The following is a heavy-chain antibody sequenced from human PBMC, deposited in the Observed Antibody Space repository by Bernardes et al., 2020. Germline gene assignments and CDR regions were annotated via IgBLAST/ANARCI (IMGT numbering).Heavy chain of an antibody. CDR3: ARDHSPLQWLDAHYYYYYYMDV. CDR1: GFTFSSYS. CDR2: ISSSSSTI. D-gene: IGHD6-19*01. J-gene: IGHJ6*03. Sequence: GGSLRLSCAASGFTFSSYSMNWVRQAPGKGLEWVSYISSSSSTIYYADSVKGRFTISRDNAKNSLYLQMNSLRDEDTAVYYCARDHSPLQWLDAHYYYYYYMDVWGKGTTVTVSS. V-gene: IGHV3-48*02.